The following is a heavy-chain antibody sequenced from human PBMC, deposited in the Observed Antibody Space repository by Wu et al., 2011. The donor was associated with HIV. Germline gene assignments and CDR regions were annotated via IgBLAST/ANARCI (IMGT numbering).Heavy chain of an antibody. J-gene: IGHJ4*02. D-gene: IGHD2-21*01. CDR2: IIPIFGTA. Sequence: QVQLVQSGAEVKKPGSSVKVSCKAFWRHFRYAINWVRQAPGQGLEWMGGIIPIFGTAKYAQKFQGRVTITADKSTSTAYMELSSLTSEDTAVYYCARDLGGDEDYWGQGTLVTVSS. V-gene: IGHV1-69*06. CDR1: RHFRYA. CDR3: ARDLGGDEDY.